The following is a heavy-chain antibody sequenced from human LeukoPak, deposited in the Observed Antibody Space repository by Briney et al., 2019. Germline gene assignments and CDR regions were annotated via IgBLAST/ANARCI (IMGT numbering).Heavy chain of an antibody. CDR3: ARDRDWRTTVTTTDY. D-gene: IGHD4-17*01. V-gene: IGHV1-18*01. CDR1: GYTFTSYG. Sequence: ASAKVSCKASGYTFTSYGISWVRQAPGQGLEWMGWISAYNGNTNYAQKLQGRVTMTTDTSTSTAYMELRSLRSDDTAVYYCARDRDWRTTVTTTDYWGQGTLVTVSS. J-gene: IGHJ4*02. CDR2: ISAYNGNT.